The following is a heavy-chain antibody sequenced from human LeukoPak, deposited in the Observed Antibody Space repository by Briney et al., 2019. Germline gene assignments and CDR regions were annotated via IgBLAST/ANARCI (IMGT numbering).Heavy chain of an antibody. Sequence: SETLSLTCTVSGGSISSYYWSWIRQPPGKGLEWIGYIYYSGSTNYNPSLKSRVTISVDTSKNQFSLKLSSVTAADTAVYYCASGHYCSGGSCPSYFQHWGQGTLVTVSS. CDR1: GGSISSYY. J-gene: IGHJ1*01. CDR2: IYYSGST. CDR3: ASGHYCSGGSCPSYFQH. D-gene: IGHD2-15*01. V-gene: IGHV4-59*12.